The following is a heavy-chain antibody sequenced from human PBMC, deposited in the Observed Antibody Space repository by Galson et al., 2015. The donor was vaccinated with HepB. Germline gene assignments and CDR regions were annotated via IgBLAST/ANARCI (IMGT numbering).Heavy chain of an antibody. V-gene: IGHV1-18*01. Sequence: SVKVSCKASGYTFTSYGISWVRQAPGQGLEWMGWISTYNGNTNYAQKLQGRVTMTTDTSTSTAYMELRSLRSDDTAVYYCARDPGIAARLSGFDYWGQGTLVTVSS. D-gene: IGHD6-6*01. CDR1: GYTFTSYG. CDR3: ARDPGIAARLSGFDY. CDR2: ISTYNGNT. J-gene: IGHJ4*02.